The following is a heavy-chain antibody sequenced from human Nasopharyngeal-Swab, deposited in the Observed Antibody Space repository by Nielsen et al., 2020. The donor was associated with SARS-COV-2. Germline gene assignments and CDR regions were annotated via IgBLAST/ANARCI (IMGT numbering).Heavy chain of an antibody. Sequence: GESLKISCAASGFTFSNYWMHWVRQAPGEGLVWVSRINNDGGDTIYADSVKGRFTVSRDNAKKTLYLQMNSLRAEDTAMYYCARDRPHNWFDPWGQGTLVTVSS. D-gene: IGHD1-14*01. V-gene: IGHV3-74*01. CDR2: INNDGGDT. CDR3: ARDRPHNWFDP. J-gene: IGHJ5*02. CDR1: GFTFSNYW.